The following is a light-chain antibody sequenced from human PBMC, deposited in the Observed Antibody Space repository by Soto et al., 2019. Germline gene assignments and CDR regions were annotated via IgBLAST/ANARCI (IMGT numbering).Light chain of an antibody. CDR1: QSVSSSY. CDR2: GVS. J-gene: IGKJ1*01. CDR3: RQYRTSPRT. Sequence: EIVLTQSPGTLSLAPGETATLSCRASQSVSSSYLAWYQQKLGQAPRLLIYGVSNRDTGIPGRFSGSGSGTDFTITISRLESEDFAVYYCRQYRTSPRTFGQGTKVEIK. V-gene: IGKV3-20*01.